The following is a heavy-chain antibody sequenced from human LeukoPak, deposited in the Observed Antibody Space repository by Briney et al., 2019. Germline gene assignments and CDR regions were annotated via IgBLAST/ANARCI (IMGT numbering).Heavy chain of an antibody. D-gene: IGHD6-13*01. CDR1: GGSFSGYY. Sequence: SETLSLTCAVYGGSFSGYYWSWIRQPPGKGLEWIGEINHSGSTNYNPSLKSRVTISVDTSKNQFSLKLSSVTAADTAVYYCARGRGSSSWYGRNWFDPWGQGTLVAVSS. V-gene: IGHV4-34*01. CDR2: INHSGST. J-gene: IGHJ5*02. CDR3: ARGRGSSSWYGRNWFDP.